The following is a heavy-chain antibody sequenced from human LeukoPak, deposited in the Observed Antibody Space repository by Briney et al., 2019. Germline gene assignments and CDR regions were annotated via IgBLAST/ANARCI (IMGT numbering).Heavy chain of an antibody. Sequence: GGSLRLSCSASGFSFITHGMDWVRQAPGKGLEWVAFIWAEGNRQYYADSVKGRFTISRDNSKSTLYLQMNSLRVEDTSVYFCARDPPDSGWAFWSWGQGTLVTVSS. D-gene: IGHD6-19*01. CDR3: ARDPPDSGWAFWS. CDR2: IWAEGNRQ. J-gene: IGHJ4*02. V-gene: IGHV3-33*01. CDR1: GFSFITHG.